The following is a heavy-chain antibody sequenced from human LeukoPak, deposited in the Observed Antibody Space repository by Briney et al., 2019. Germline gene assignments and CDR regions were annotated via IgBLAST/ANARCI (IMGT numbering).Heavy chain of an antibody. CDR2: MNPNSANT. D-gene: IGHD6-19*01. Sequence: ASVKVSRKASGYSFTSYTINWVRQATGQGLEWMGWMNPNSANTGYAQKFQGRVTITRNTSISTAYMELSSLTSEDTAVYYCARGRLPVAGMGWFDPWGQGTLVTVSS. CDR1: GYSFTSYT. CDR3: ARGRLPVAGMGWFDP. V-gene: IGHV1-8*01. J-gene: IGHJ5*02.